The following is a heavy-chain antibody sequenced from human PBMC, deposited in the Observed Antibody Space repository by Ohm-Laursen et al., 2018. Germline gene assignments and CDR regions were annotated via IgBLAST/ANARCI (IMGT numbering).Heavy chain of an antibody. CDR3: ARVEQQLTYYFDY. Sequence: PSDTLSLTCAVSGYSISSGYYWGWIRQPPGKGLEWIGSIYHSGSTYYNPSLKSRVTISVDTSKNQFSLKLSSVTAADTAVYYCARVEQQLTYYFDYWGQGTLVTVSS. CDR1: GYSISSGYY. CDR2: IYHSGST. V-gene: IGHV4-38-2*01. J-gene: IGHJ4*02. D-gene: IGHD6-13*01.